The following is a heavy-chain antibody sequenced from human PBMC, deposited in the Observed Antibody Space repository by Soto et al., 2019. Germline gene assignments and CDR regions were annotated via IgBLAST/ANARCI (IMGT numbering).Heavy chain of an antibody. CDR2: IYRTGST. CDR3: AVYCSGGSCYKNYFDY. Sequence: SETLSLTCAVSGGSFTSNSWWTWVRQPPGQGLEWIGEIYRTGSTNYNPSLKSRVTISVDTSKNQFSLKLSSVTAADTAVYYCAVYCSGGSCYKNYFDYWGQGTLVTVSS. CDR1: GGSFTSNSW. J-gene: IGHJ4*02. V-gene: IGHV4-4*02. D-gene: IGHD2-15*01.